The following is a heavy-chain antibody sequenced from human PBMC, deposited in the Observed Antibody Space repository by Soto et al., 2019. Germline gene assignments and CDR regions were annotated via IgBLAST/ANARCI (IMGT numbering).Heavy chain of an antibody. CDR1: GGTFSSYA. J-gene: IGHJ4*02. D-gene: IGHD6-13*01. CDR2: IIPIFGTA. Sequence: QVQLVQSGAEVKKPGSSVKVSCKASGGTFSSYAISWVRQAPGQGLEWMGGIIPIFGTANYAQKFQGRVTITADESTSTAYMELSILRSEDTAVYYCARATAAAARGNFDYWGQGTLVTVSS. V-gene: IGHV1-69*01. CDR3: ARATAAAARGNFDY.